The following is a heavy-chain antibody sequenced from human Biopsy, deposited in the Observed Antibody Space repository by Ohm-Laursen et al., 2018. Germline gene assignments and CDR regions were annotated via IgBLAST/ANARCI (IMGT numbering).Heavy chain of an antibody. CDR3: AREDEGLLRALDL. CDR2: IYTIGDT. CDR1: GASMTGYF. D-gene: IGHD3-3*01. V-gene: IGHV4-4*07. J-gene: IGHJ3*01. Sequence: SETLSLTCTVSGASMTGYFWTWVRQPAGKGLEWIGHIYTIGDTTYNPSLESRVTMSLDTSKNQFSLKMTSLTAAGTAVYFCAREDEGLLRALDLWGQGTMVTVSS.